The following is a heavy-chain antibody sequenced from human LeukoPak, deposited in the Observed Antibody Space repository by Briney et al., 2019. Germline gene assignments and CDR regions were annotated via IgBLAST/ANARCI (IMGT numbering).Heavy chain of an antibody. J-gene: IGHJ4*02. Sequence: SETLSLTCSVSDYSISSGYYWGWLRQPPGKGLEWIGSIYHSGSTYYNPSLKSRVTISVDTSKNQFSLKLSSVTAADTAVYYCARESGLSSTLDYWGQGTLVTVS. CDR2: IYHSGST. D-gene: IGHD2-2*01. V-gene: IGHV4-38-2*02. CDR3: ARESGLSSTLDY. CDR1: DYSISSGYY.